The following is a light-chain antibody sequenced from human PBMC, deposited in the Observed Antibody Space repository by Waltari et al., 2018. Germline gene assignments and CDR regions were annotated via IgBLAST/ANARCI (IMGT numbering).Light chain of an antibody. CDR2: KVS. CDR3: MQGTHWPPGYI. Sequence: VVMTQSPLPLPVTLGQPASISCRSSQSLVYHYGKTDLNWDQQRPGQSPRPLIYKVSNRDSGVADRFNGSGSGTGLALTISRVEAEDVGVYYCMQGTHWPPGYIFGQGTKLEIK. V-gene: IGKV2-30*01. CDR1: QSLVYHYGKTD. J-gene: IGKJ2*01.